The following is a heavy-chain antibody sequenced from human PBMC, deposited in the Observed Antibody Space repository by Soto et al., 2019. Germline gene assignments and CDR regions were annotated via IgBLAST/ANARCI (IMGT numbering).Heavy chain of an antibody. J-gene: IGHJ4*02. Sequence: QVQLVQSGAEVKKPGASVKVSCKASGYTFTNYDINWVRQATGQGVEWMGWMKPNRGNTGYAQKFQGRVTMTRDTSIGTAYMELSSLRCEDTAVYYCASWAGYSNWGQGTLVTVSS. V-gene: IGHV1-8*01. D-gene: IGHD3-9*01. CDR2: MKPNRGNT. CDR3: ASWAGYSN. CDR1: GYTFTNYD.